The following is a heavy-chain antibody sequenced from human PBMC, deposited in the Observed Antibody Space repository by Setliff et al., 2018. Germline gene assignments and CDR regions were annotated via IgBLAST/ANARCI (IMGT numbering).Heavy chain of an antibody. D-gene: IGHD1-26*01. J-gene: IGHJ4*02. Sequence: SETLSLTCNVSGGSISSGVYYWAWIRQPPGKGLEWIGEVNHVGNTNYNPSLKSRVMIPLDTSKNQFSLKLFSVTAADTAVYYCARGSGSFPFDYWGQGVLVTVSS. CDR3: ARGSGSFPFDY. CDR1: GGSISSGVYY. CDR2: VNHVGNT. V-gene: IGHV4-39*07.